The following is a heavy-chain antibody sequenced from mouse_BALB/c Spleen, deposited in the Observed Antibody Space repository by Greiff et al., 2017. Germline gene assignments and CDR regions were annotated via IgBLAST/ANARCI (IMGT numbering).Heavy chain of an antibody. Sequence: VQLKQSGPELVKPGASVKISCKASGYSFTGYYMHWVKQSHVKSLEWIGRINPYIGATSYNQNFKDKASLTVDKSSSTAYMELHSLTSEDSAVYYCARRDYYYFDYWGQGTTLTVSS. J-gene: IGHJ2*01. CDR1: GYSFTGYY. V-gene: IGHV1-31*01. CDR2: INPYIGAT. CDR3: ARRDYYYFDY. D-gene: IGHD1-1*01.